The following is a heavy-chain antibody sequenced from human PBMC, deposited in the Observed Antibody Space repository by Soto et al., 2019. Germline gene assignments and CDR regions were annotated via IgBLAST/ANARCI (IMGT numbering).Heavy chain of an antibody. V-gene: IGHV1-2*02. J-gene: IGHJ6*02. Sequence: ASVKVSCKASGYIFTDYYLPWVRQAPGLGLEWMGWISPKSGDTKYAQNFQGRVTMTRDTSTRAAYMELSSLTSDDTAVYYCAKLAYYHYAMDVWGQGTTVTVSS. CDR1: GYIFTDYY. CDR2: ISPKSGDT. CDR3: AKLAYYHYAMDV.